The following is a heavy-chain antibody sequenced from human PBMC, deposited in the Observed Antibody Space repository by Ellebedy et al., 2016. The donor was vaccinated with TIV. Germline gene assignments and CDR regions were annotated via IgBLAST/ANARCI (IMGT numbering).Heavy chain of an antibody. CDR1: GYTFTGYD. D-gene: IGHD4-23*01. V-gene: IGHV1-8*03. J-gene: IGHJ4*02. CDR3: ARGGGGGVDY. CDR2: MSAYSGNT. Sequence: AASVKVSCKASGYTFTGYDINWVRQATGQGLEWMGWMSAYSGNTGYAQRFQGRLSFPWNTSISTAYMELSSLRSEDTAVYYCARGGGGGVDYWGQGSLVTVSS.